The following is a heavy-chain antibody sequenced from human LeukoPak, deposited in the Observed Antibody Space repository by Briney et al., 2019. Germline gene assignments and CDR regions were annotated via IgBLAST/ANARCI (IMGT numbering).Heavy chain of an antibody. CDR2: IYSGGST. J-gene: IGHJ5*02. CDR1: GFTVSSNY. D-gene: IGHD3-16*01. V-gene: IGHV3-66*02. CDR3: ARETAEPIALGDP. Sequence: GGSLRLSXAASGFTVSSNYMSWVRQAPGKGLEWVSVIYSGGSTYYADSVKGRFTISRDNSKNTLYLQMNSLRAEDTAVYYCARETAEPIALGDPWGQGTLVTVSS.